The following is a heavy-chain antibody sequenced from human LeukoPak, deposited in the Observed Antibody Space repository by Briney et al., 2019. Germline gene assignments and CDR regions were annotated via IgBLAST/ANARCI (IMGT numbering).Heavy chain of an antibody. V-gene: IGHV5-51*01. J-gene: IGHJ4*02. CDR1: GYSFTSYW. CDR2: IYPADSDT. Sequence: GESLKISCKGSGYSFTSYWIGWVRQMPGKGLEWMGIIYPADSDTTYSPSFQGQVTISADKSISTAYLQWSSLRASDTAVYYCARLPDSSSWYRAFDYWGQGTLVTVSS. D-gene: IGHD6-13*01. CDR3: ARLPDSSSWYRAFDY.